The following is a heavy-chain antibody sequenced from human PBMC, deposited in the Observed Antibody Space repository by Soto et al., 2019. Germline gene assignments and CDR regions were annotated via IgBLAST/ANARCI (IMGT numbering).Heavy chain of an antibody. CDR3: TTLPPRIEVVVTEIPS. V-gene: IGHV4-4*02. D-gene: IGHD2-21*02. CDR2: IYHNGIG. CDR1: GLSASGSFG. J-gene: IGHJ5*02. Sequence: QVQLRESGPRLVRPSGTLPLTSAFPGLSASGSFGWPWFPQPQGKGLGGIGGIYHNGIGNYNPSLKSRVSMSVDKSNNEFSLKMTSVTAADTAVYYCTTLPPRIEVVVTEIPSWGQGTLVIVSS.